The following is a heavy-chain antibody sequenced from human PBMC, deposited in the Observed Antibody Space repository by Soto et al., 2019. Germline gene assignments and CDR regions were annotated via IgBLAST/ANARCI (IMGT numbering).Heavy chain of an antibody. CDR2: TYYKSKWYT. J-gene: IGHJ4*02. CDR3: VREGDYYGSGSRTGFDY. D-gene: IGHD3-10*01. CDR1: GDSVSSNSAG. Sequence: AQTLSLTCVISGDSVSSNSAGWNCIRQSPSRGFEWLGRTYYKSKWYTDYAVSVKSRITINPDTSKNQFFLQLNSVTPEDTAVYYCVREGDYYGSGSRTGFDYWGRGTLVTVSS. V-gene: IGHV6-1*01.